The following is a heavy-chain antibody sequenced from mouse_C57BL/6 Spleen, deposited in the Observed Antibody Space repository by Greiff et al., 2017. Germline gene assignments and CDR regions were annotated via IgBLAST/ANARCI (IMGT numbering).Heavy chain of an antibody. CDR2: IWRGGST. J-gene: IGHJ4*01. CDR3: DRKQNGDYAMDY. D-gene: IGHD6-1*01. Sequence: QVQLQQSGPGLVQPSQSLSITCTVSGFSLTSYGVHWVRQSPGKGLEWLGVIWRGGSTDYNAAFISRLSISKDNSTSHAFCKMNSQQAEDTARYYWDRKQNGDYAMDYWGKGTSVTVSS. CDR1: GFSLTSYG. V-gene: IGHV2-2*01.